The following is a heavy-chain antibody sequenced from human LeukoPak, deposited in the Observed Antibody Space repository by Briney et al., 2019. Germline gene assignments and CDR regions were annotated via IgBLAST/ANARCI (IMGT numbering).Heavy chain of an antibody. J-gene: IGHJ4*02. D-gene: IGHD6-6*01. Sequence: ASVKVSCKASGYTFTGYYMHWVRQAPGQGLEWMGWINPNSGGTNYAQKFHGRVTMTRETSISTAYMELSRLRSDDTAVYHCARSPYSSPSRYYFDYWGQGTLVTVSS. CDR3: ARSPYSSPSRYYFDY. CDR2: INPNSGGT. CDR1: GYTFTGYY. V-gene: IGHV1-2*02.